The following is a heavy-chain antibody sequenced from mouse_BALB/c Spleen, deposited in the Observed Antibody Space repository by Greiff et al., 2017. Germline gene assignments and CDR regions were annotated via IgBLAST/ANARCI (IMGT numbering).Heavy chain of an antibody. V-gene: IGHV5-6-5*01. Sequence: EVKLMESGGGLVKPGGSLKLSCAASGFTFSSYAMSWVRQTPEKRLEWVASISSGGSTYYPDSVKGRFTISRDNARNILYLQMSSLRSEDTAMYYCARGPGSSPFDYWGQGTTLTVSS. CDR2: ISSGGST. CDR3: ARGPGSSPFDY. D-gene: IGHD1-1*01. J-gene: IGHJ2*01. CDR1: GFTFSSYA.